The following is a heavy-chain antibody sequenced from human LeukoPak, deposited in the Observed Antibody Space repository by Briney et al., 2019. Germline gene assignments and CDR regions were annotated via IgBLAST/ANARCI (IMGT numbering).Heavy chain of an antibody. CDR1: GYTFTCYD. V-gene: IGHV1-8*01. CDR2: MNPNSGNT. CDR3: AKVYGDYENPFDY. J-gene: IGHJ4*02. D-gene: IGHD4-17*01. Sequence: GASVKVSCKASGYTFTCYDINWVRQATGQGLEWMGWMNPNSGNTGYAQKFQGRVTMTRNTSISTAYMELSSLRSEDTAVYYCAKVYGDYENPFDYWGQGTLVTVSS.